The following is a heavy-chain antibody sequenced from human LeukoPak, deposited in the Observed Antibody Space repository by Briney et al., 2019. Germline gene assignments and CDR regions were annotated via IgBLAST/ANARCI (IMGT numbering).Heavy chain of an antibody. CDR1: GYTFTGYY. CDR3: ARDVSDTVVTPAAVDY. D-gene: IGHD4-23*01. J-gene: IGHJ4*02. CDR2: INPNSGGT. V-gene: IGHV1-2*02. Sequence: GASVRVSCKASGYTFTGYYMHWVRQAPGQGLEWMGWINPNSGGTNYAQKFQGRVTMTRDTSISTAYMELSRLRSDDTAVYYCARDVSDTVVTPAAVDYWGQGTLVTVSS.